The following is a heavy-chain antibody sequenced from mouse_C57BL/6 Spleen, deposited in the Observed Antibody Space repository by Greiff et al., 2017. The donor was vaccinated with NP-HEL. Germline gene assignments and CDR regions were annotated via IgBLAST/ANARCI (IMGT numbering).Heavy chain of an antibody. V-gene: IGHV1-55*01. CDR1: GYTFTSYW. D-gene: IGHD2-4*01. CDR2: IYPGSGST. J-gene: IGHJ3*01. CDR3: ARNPDDYDGAWFAY. Sequence: QVQLQQPGAELVKPGASVKMSCKASGYTFTSYWITWVKQRPGQGLEWIGDIYPGSGSTNYNEKFKSKATLTVDTSSSTAYMQLSSLTSEDSAVYYCARNPDDYDGAWFAYWGQGTLVTVSA.